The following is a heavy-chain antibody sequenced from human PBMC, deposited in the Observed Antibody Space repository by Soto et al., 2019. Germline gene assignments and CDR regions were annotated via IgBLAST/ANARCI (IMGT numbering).Heavy chain of an antibody. CDR1: GYAYTGDY. J-gene: IGHJ4*02. V-gene: IGHV1-2*02. D-gene: IGHD3-22*01. Sequence: VLLNRDWTGSGYAYTGDYGRWVRQAPGQGLEWMGWINFKSGGTSYAQKFQGRVTMTRDTSISTAYMEVNRLRSDDTAVYYCARSQTNYDSVSEGPLDYWSQGTLV. CDR2: INFKSGGT. CDR3: ARSQTNYDSVSEGPLDY.